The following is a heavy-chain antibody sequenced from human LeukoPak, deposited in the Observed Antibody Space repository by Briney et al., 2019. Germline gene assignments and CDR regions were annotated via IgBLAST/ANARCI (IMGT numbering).Heavy chain of an antibody. CDR1: GFTFSSYG. J-gene: IGHJ4*02. CDR2: ISGSGGST. D-gene: IGHD3-22*01. CDR3: AKDPPYYYDSSGYPDY. Sequence: GGSLRLSCAASGFTFSSYGMHWVRQAPGKGLEWVSAISGSGGSTYYADSVKGRFTISRDNSKNTLYLQMNSLRAEDTAVYYCAKDPPYYYDSSGYPDYWGQGTLVTVSS. V-gene: IGHV3-23*01.